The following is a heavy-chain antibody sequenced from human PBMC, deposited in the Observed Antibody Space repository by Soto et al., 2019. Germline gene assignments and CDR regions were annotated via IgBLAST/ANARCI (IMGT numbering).Heavy chain of an antibody. CDR1: GYIFTDYY. J-gene: IGHJ4*02. CDR3: ARVRRGYSGYDPPYYFDY. V-gene: IGHV1-2*06. D-gene: IGHD5-12*01. CDR2: INPNSGGT. Sequence: GSSVKVSCKASGYIFTDYYMHWVRQAPGQELGWMGRINPNSGGTNYAQKFQGRVTMTRDTSISTAYTELSSLRSDDTATYYCARVRRGYSGYDPPYYFDYWGQGTLVTVSA.